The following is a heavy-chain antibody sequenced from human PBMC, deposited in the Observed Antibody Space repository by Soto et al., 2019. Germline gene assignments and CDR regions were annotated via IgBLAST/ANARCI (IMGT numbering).Heavy chain of an antibody. Sequence: PXETLYLTCTVSGGSISSYNWSWIRQPPGKGLEWIGYIYYSGSTNYNPPLKSRVTISVDTSKNQFSLKLSSVTAADTAVYYCARARGELRTPYYFDYWGQGTLVTVSS. J-gene: IGHJ4*02. CDR1: GGSISSYN. CDR3: ARARGELRTPYYFDY. CDR2: IYYSGST. V-gene: IGHV4-59*01. D-gene: IGHD1-26*01.